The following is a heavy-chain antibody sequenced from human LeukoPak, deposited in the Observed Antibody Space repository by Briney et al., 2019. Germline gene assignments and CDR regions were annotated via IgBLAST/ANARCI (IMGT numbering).Heavy chain of an antibody. J-gene: IGHJ6*02. V-gene: IGHV4-61*08. CDR2: IYYSGST. D-gene: IGHD2-2*01. CDR3: ARVIPRLAAWQYQLLLGGSYYYYGMDV. CDR1: GGSISDAAYY. Sequence: SETLSLTCTVSGGSISDAAYYWSWIRQHPGEGLKWIGYIYYSGSTSYNPSLKSRVTISVDTSKNQFSLKLSSVTAADTAVYYCARVIPRLAAWQYQLLLGGSYYYYGMDVWGQGTTVTVSS.